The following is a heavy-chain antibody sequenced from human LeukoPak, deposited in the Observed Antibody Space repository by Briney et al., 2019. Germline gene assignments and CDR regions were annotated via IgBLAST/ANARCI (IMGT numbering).Heavy chain of an antibody. CDR3: ARDTGAVGATIDC. CDR1: GYTFTSYG. D-gene: IGHD1-26*01. Sequence: ASVKVSCKASGYTFTSYGISWVRQAPGQGLEWMGRIIPILGIANYAQKFQGRVTITADKSTSTAYMELSSLRSEDTAVYYCARDTGAVGATIDCWGQGTLVTVSP. J-gene: IGHJ4*02. V-gene: IGHV1-69*04. CDR2: IIPILGIA.